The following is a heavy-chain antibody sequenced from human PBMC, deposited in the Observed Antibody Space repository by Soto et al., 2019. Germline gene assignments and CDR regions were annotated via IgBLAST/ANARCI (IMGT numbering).Heavy chain of an antibody. CDR2: IIPIFGTA. CDR1: GGTFSSYA. Sequence: ASVKVSCKASGGTFSSYAISWVRQAPGQGLEWMGGIIPIFGTANYAQKFQGRVTITADESTSTAYMELSSLRSEDTAVYYCARDQVAFWSGYYTARGYYYGMDVWGQGTTVTVSS. V-gene: IGHV1-69*13. D-gene: IGHD3-3*01. J-gene: IGHJ6*02. CDR3: ARDQVAFWSGYYTARGYYYGMDV.